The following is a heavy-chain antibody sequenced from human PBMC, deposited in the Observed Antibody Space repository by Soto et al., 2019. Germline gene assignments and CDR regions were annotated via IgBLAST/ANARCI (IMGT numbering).Heavy chain of an antibody. V-gene: IGHV4-39*02. J-gene: IGHJ5*02. CDR3: ARDERTYYYDSAPNWFDP. CDR2: IYYSGRT. D-gene: IGHD3-10*01. Sequence: QLQLQESGPGLVKPSETLSLTCTVSGGSISSSNYYWGWIRQPPGKGLEWIGSIYYSGRTYYNPSLKSRITISVDTSKNHFSLKLSSVTAADTAVYYCARDERTYYYDSAPNWFDPWGQGTLVTVSS. CDR1: GGSISSSNYY.